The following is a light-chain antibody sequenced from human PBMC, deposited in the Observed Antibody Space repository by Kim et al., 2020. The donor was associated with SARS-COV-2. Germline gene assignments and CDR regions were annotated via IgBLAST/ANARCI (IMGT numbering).Light chain of an antibody. CDR2: DVT. CDR3: CSYAGSYTFVV. CDR1: SSDVGGYNY. J-gene: IGLJ2*01. Sequence: QSVTSSCPGTSSDVGGYNYVSWYQHHPGKAPTLMIYDVTKWPSGVPDRFSGSKSGNTASLTISGLQADDEADYYCCSYAGSYTFVVFGGGTKLTVL. V-gene: IGLV2-11*01.